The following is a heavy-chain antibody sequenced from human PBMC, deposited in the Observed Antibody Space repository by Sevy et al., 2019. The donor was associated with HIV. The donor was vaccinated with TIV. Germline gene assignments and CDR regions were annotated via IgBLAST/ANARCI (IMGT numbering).Heavy chain of an antibody. D-gene: IGHD3-22*01. CDR2: IYPDDSDT. V-gene: IGHV5-51*01. J-gene: IGHJ4*02. CDR3: ATSRSGYFDSSGYYIS. Sequence: GESLKISCKGSGYSFTSHWIGWVRHMPGKGLEWMGIIYPDDSDTRYSPSFQGQVTFSADKSISTAYLQWSSLKASDTAMSYCATSRSGYFDSSGYYISWGQGTLVTVFS. CDR1: GYSFTSHW.